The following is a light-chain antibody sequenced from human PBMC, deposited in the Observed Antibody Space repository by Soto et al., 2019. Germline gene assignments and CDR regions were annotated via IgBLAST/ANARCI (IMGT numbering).Light chain of an antibody. V-gene: IGKV1-39*01. CDR2: AAS. Sequence: DIQMTQTPSSLSASVGDRVTITCRASQSISSYLNWYQQKPGKAPKLLIYAASSLQSGVPSRFSGSGSGTDFTLTVSSLQPEDFATYDGQQSYSTPPITFGQGTRLEIK. J-gene: IGKJ5*01. CDR3: QQSYSTPPIT. CDR1: QSISSY.